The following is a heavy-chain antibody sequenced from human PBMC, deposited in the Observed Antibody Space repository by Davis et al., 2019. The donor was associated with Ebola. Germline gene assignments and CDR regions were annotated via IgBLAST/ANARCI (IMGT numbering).Heavy chain of an antibody. CDR2: ISSSSSTI. J-gene: IGHJ6*02. Sequence: WGSLRLSCAASGFTFSSYSMNWVRQAPGKGLEWVSYISSSSSTIYYADSVKGRFTISRDNAKNSLYLQMNSLRAEDTAVYYCARIYGDNGYYYHAIDVWGQGTTVTVS. D-gene: IGHD4-17*01. V-gene: IGHV3-48*01. CDR3: ARIYGDNGYYYHAIDV. CDR1: GFTFSSYS.